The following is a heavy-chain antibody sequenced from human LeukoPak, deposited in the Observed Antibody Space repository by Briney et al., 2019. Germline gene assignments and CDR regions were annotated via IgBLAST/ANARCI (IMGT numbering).Heavy chain of an antibody. V-gene: IGHV4-38-2*02. CDR2: IYHSGST. D-gene: IGHD3-16*01. Sequence: SETLSLTCTVSGYSISSGYYWGWIRQPPGKGLEWIGSIYHSGSTYYNPSLKSRVTISVDTSKNQFSLKLSSVTAADTAVYYCARVGGFTLDYWGQGTLVTVSS. CDR3: ARVGGFTLDY. J-gene: IGHJ4*02. CDR1: GYSISSGYY.